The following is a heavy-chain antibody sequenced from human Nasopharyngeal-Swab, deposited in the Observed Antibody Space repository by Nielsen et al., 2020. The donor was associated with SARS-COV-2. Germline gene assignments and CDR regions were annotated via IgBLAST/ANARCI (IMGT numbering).Heavy chain of an antibody. CDR2: IWYDGTEK. V-gene: IGHV3-33*03. Sequence: GESLKISCTTSGFILSLYGIHWVRQAPGKGLEWVAVIWYDGTEKYYADSVRGRFTISRGNSESRLTLQMNSLRVEDTAVYYWARILGPRFGMDVWGQGTTVTVSS. CDR1: GFILSLYG. J-gene: IGHJ6*02. CDR3: ARILGPRFGMDV. D-gene: IGHD2-15*01.